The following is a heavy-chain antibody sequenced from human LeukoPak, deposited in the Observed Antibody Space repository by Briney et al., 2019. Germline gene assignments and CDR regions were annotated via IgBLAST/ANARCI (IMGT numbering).Heavy chain of an antibody. J-gene: IGHJ6*03. CDR3: AKVEAVLWFGDLSDHYYMDV. V-gene: IGHV3-30*02. D-gene: IGHD3-10*01. CDR2: IRYDGSNK. CDR1: GFTFSSYG. Sequence: GGSLRLSCAASGFTFSSYGMHWVRQAPGKGLEWVAFIRYDGSNKYYADSVKGRFTISRDNSKNTLYLQMNSLRPEDTAVYYCAKVEAVLWFGDLSDHYYMDVWGKGATVTISS.